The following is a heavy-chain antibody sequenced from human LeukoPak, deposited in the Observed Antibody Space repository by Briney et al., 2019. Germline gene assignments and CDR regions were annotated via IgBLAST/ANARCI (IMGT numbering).Heavy chain of an antibody. J-gene: IGHJ6*03. D-gene: IGHD1-14*01. CDR1: GFAFSTYT. CDR2: INNDGRST. Sequence: GGSLRLSCAASGFAFSTYTIHWVRQVPGKGLMWVSRINNDGRSTTYADSVKGRFTISRDNSKNTLYLQMNSLRAEDTAVYYCAKDTTPTKNYYYYMDVWGKGTTVTISS. V-gene: IGHV3-74*01. CDR3: AKDTTPTKNYYYYMDV.